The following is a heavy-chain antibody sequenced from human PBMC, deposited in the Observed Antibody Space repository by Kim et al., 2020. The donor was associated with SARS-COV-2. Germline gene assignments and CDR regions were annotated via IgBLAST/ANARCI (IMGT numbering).Heavy chain of an antibody. D-gene: IGHD3-10*01. Sequence: SETLSLTCAVYGGSFSGYYWSWIRQPPGKGLEWIGEINHSGSTNYNPSLKSRVTISVDTSKNQFSLKLSSVTAADTAVYYCARVRKLNYYGRPGWFDPWGQGTLVTVSS. V-gene: IGHV4-34*01. CDR1: GGSFSGYY. CDR3: ARVRKLNYYGRPGWFDP. CDR2: INHSGST. J-gene: IGHJ5*02.